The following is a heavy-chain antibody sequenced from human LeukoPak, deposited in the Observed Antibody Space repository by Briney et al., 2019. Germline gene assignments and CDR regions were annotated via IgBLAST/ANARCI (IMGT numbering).Heavy chain of an antibody. CDR2: IRSTANGYAT. CDR3: ATSLSGWGTYHYMNV. Sequence: GGSLRLSCAASGFTFSGSALHWVRQASGKGLEWVGRIRSTANGYATAYAASVKGRFTISRDNAKNSLYLQMNSLRAEDTAVYYCATSLSGWGTYHYMNVWGKGTTVTISS. D-gene: IGHD6-19*01. CDR1: GFTFSGSA. J-gene: IGHJ6*03. V-gene: IGHV3-73*01.